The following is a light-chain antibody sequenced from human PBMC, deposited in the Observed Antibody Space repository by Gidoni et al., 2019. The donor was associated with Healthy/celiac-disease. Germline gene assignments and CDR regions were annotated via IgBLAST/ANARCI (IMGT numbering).Light chain of an antibody. CDR3: QSADSSGSVV. Sequence: SYELTQPPSVSVSPGQTARITCSGDALPKQYAYWYQQMPGQAPVLVIYKDSERPSGIPERFSGASSGTTVTLTIGGVQAEDEADYYCQSADSSGSVVFGGGTKLTVL. V-gene: IGLV3-25*03. CDR2: KDS. J-gene: IGLJ2*01. CDR1: ALPKQY.